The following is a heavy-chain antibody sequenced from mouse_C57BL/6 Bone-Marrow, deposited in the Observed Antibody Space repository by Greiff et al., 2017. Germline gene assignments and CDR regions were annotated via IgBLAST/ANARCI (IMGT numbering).Heavy chain of an antibody. CDR1: GYTFTSYT. CDR3: ASEGRLGYYD. D-gene: IGHD1-1*01. CDR2: INPGSGYT. V-gene: IGHV1-4*01. J-gene: IGHJ2*01. Sequence: VQLQQSGAELVRPGASVKMSCTASGYTFTSYTMPWVKQRPGQGLEWIGNINPGSGYTKYKQKFKDKATMTADKASSTAYMQLSSLTSEDTAVYYCASEGRLGYYDRGQGTTLT.